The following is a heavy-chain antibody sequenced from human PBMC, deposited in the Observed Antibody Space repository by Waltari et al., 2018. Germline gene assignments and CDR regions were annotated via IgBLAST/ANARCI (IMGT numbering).Heavy chain of an antibody. V-gene: IGHV1-69*13. J-gene: IGHJ3*02. CDR2: VIPIFVTA. Sequence: QVQLVQSGAEVKKPGSSVKVSCKASGGTFSSYAISWVRQAPGQGLEWMGGVIPIFVTANYAQKFQGRVTITADESTSTAYMELSSLRSEDTAVYYCARDGYCSGGSCYASVAFDIWGQGTMVIVSS. D-gene: IGHD2-15*01. CDR3: ARDGYCSGGSCYASVAFDI. CDR1: GGTFSSYA.